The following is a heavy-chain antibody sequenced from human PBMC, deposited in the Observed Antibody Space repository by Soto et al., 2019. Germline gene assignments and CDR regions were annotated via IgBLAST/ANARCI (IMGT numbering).Heavy chain of an antibody. D-gene: IGHD2-15*01. CDR3: VKASVGFDY. V-gene: IGHV3-33*06. CDR1: GFTFSSYG. Sequence: QVQLVESGGGVVQPGRSLRLSCVASGFTFSSYGMHWVRKAQGKGLEWVAVIWHDGSQKYYADSVKGRVTISRDNSKNTVYLQMSSLGVEDTATYYCVKASVGFDYWGQGTLVTVAS. J-gene: IGHJ4*02. CDR2: IWHDGSQK.